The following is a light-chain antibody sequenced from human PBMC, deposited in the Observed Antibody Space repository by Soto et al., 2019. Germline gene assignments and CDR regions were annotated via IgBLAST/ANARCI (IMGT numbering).Light chain of an antibody. CDR1: SSDVGGYNY. CDR2: EVS. CDR3: SSYTTSYTQV. V-gene: IGLV2-14*01. Sequence: QSALTQPASVSGSPGQSITISCTGTSSDVGGYNYVSWYQHHPGKAPKLMIYEVSNRPSGVSNRFSGSKSGNTASLSISGLQAGDGADYYCSSYTTSYTQVFGGGTKLTVL. J-gene: IGLJ3*02.